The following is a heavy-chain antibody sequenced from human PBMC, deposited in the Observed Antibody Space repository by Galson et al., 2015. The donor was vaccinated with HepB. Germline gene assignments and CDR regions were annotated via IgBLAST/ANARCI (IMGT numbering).Heavy chain of an antibody. J-gene: IGHJ4*02. D-gene: IGHD2/OR15-2a*01. CDR3: ARGFVIVDY. Sequence: SLRLSCAASGFTFSTYAMHWVRQAPGKGLEYVSAITSNGGTTYYANSVKGRFTISRDNSKNTLYLQMGSLRAEDMAVYYCARGFVIVDYWGQGTLVTVSS. CDR1: GFTFSTYA. V-gene: IGHV3-64*01. CDR2: ITSNGGTT.